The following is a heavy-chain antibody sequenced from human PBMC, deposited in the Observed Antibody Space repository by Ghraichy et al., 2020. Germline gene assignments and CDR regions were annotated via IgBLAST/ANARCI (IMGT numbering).Heavy chain of an antibody. J-gene: IGHJ4*02. V-gene: IGHV3-30*02. Sequence: GGSLRLSCAASGFTFSSYGMHWVRQAPGKGLEWVAFIRYDGSNKYYADSVKGRFTISRDNSKNTLYLQMNSLRAEDTAVYYCAKDHPDYYDSSDDYWGQGTLVTVSS. CDR1: GFTFSSYG. CDR2: IRYDGSNK. CDR3: AKDHPDYYDSSDDY. D-gene: IGHD3-22*01.